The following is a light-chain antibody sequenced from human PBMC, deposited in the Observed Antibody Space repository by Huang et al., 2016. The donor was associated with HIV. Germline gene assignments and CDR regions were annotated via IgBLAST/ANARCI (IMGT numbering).Light chain of an antibody. CDR3: QQDNNRYT. Sequence: IVMTQSPATLSVSPGERATLSCRASQSISSNLAWYQQKPGQAPRLLIYGASTRATGIPARFSGSGSGTEFNLTISSLQSEDFAVYYCQQDNNRYTFGQGTKLEIK. CDR1: QSISSN. CDR2: GAS. V-gene: IGKV3-15*01. J-gene: IGKJ2*01.